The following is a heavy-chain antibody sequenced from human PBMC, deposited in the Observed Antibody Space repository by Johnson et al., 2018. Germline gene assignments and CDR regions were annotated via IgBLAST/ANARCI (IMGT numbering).Heavy chain of an antibody. Sequence: VQLVESGGGLVQPGGSLRLSCAASGFTFDGFSMKWVRQAQGKGLEWVTPISSSGTTTYYADSVRGRFTIARDNAKNPLYLQVNSLRDEDTAVYYCARGCSYTSCYRTDYFQHGGQGTLVTVSS. D-gene: IGHD2-2*02. CDR3: ARGCSYTSCYRTDYFQH. CDR2: ISSSGTTT. V-gene: IGHV3-48*02. CDR1: GFTFDGFS. J-gene: IGHJ1*01.